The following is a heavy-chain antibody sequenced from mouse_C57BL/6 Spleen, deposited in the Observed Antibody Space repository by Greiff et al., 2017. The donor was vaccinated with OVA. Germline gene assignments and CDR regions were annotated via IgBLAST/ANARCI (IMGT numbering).Heavy chain of an antibody. V-gene: IGHV1-76*01. Sequence: VQLQQSGAELVRPGASVKLSCTASGYTFTDYYMNWVRQTPGQGLEWIASISPGSGNNSYNEKFKGKATLTVAKSSSNADMQLSSLTSEDSAVYFCARSDDGSSYCFDYWGQGTTLTVSS. J-gene: IGHJ2*01. CDR1: GYTFTDYY. CDR2: ISPGSGNN. D-gene: IGHD1-1*01. CDR3: ARSDDGSSYCFDY.